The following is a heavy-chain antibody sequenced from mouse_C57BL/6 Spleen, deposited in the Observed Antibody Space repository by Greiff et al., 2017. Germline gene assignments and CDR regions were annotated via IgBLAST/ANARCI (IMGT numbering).Heavy chain of an antibody. D-gene: IGHD2-3*01. CDR2: IYPGGGYT. CDR3: ASYDHYYWYFDV. J-gene: IGHJ1*03. V-gene: IGHV1-63*01. CDR1: GYTFTNYW. Sequence: VQLQQSGAELVRPGTSVKMSCKASGYTFTNYWLGWAKQRPGHGLEWIGDIYPGGGYTNYNEKFKGKATLTADKSSTKAYMQFSSLTSEDSAIYYCASYDHYYWYFDVWGTGTTVTVSS.